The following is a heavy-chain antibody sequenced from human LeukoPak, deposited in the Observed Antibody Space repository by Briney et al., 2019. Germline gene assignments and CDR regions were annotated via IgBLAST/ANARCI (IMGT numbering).Heavy chain of an antibody. V-gene: IGHV4-34*01. CDR2: INHSGST. Sequence: PSETLSLTCAVYGGSFSGYYWSWIRQPPGKGLEWIGEINHSGSTNYNPSLKSRVTISVDTSKNQFSLKLSSVTAADTAVYYCARCANWNDVYNWFDAWGQGTLVTVSS. D-gene: IGHD1-20*01. J-gene: IGHJ5*02. CDR1: GGSFSGYY. CDR3: ARCANWNDVYNWFDA.